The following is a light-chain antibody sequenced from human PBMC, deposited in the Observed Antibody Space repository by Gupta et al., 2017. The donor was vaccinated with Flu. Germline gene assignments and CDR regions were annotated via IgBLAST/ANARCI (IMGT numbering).Light chain of an antibody. Sequence: EIVLTQSPGTLSLPPGERATLSCRASQSVSSSYLAWYQQKPGQAPRLLIYGASSRATGIPDRFSGSGSGTDFTLTISRLEPEDFAVYYCQHYDTSPRTFGQGTRVEIK. J-gene: IGKJ1*01. CDR3: QHYDTSPRT. CDR2: GAS. CDR1: QSVSSSY. V-gene: IGKV3-20*01.